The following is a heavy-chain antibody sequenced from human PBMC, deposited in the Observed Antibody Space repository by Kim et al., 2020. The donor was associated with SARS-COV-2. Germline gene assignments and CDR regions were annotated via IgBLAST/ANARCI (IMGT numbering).Heavy chain of an antibody. CDR3: ARAMSSWYGMDV. D-gene: IGHD2-2*01. CDR2: INAGNGNT. Sequence: ASVKVSCKASGYTFTSYAMHWVRQAPGQRLEWMGWINAGNGNTKYSQKFQGRVTITRDTSASTAYMELSSLRSEDTAVYYCARAMSSWYGMDVWGQGTTVTVSS. CDR1: GYTFTSYA. V-gene: IGHV1-3*01. J-gene: IGHJ6*02.